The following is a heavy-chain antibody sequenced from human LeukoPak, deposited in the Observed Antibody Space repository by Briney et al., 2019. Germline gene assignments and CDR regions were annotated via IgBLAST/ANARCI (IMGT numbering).Heavy chain of an antibody. CDR1: GYNFPGYY. D-gene: IGHD2-15*01. V-gene: IGHV1-2*02. J-gene: IGHJ4*02. Sequence: ASVKVSCKVSGYNFPGYYMHRVRQAPGQGLEWMGWINPTSGGTSYAQNFQGRVTVTRDTSISTAYMELSSLRSDDTAVYYCARSRLGYCSGGACYASDYWGQGTLVTVSS. CDR2: INPTSGGT. CDR3: ARSRLGYCSGGACYASDY.